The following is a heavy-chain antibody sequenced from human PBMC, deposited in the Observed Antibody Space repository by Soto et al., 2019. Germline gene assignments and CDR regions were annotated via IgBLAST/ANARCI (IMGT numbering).Heavy chain of an antibody. Sequence: EVQLLESGGGLVQPGGSLRLSCAASGFTFSSYDMSWVRQAPGKGLEWVSGISDSGASTDYADSVKGQFTISRDNSKNTLYLQMNSLRAEDTAVYYCACGSWYGDYWGKGTLVTVSS. CDR1: GFTFSSYD. J-gene: IGHJ4*02. V-gene: IGHV3-23*01. D-gene: IGHD6-13*01. CDR2: ISDSGAST. CDR3: ACGSWYGDY.